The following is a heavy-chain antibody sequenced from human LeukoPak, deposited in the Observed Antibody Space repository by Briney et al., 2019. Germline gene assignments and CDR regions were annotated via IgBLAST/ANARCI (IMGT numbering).Heavy chain of an antibody. J-gene: IGHJ4*02. CDR1: GFTFSRYG. CDR3: APRNRGY. V-gene: IGHV3-30*02. CDR2: IRYDGGNQ. Sequence: WGSLRLSCAASGFTFSRYGMHWVRQAPGKGLEWVAFIRYDGGNQYYADSVKGRFTISRDNSKNTMYLQMNSLRPEDTAVYYCAPRNRGYWGQGTLVTVSS. D-gene: IGHD1-14*01.